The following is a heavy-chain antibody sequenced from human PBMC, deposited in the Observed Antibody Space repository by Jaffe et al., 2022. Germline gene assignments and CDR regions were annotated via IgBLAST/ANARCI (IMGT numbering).Heavy chain of an antibody. D-gene: IGHD2-15*01. CDR1: GYTFTSYA. Sequence: QVQLVQSGSELKKPGASVKVSCKASGYTFTSYAMNWVRQAPGQGLEWMGWINTNTGNPTYAQGFTGRFVFSLDTSVSTAYLQISSLKAEDTAVYYCARVFRWIYPLGYCSGGSCGRYAFDIWGQGTMVTVSS. V-gene: IGHV7-4-1*02. CDR2: INTNTGNP. CDR3: ARVFRWIYPLGYCSGGSCGRYAFDI. J-gene: IGHJ3*02.